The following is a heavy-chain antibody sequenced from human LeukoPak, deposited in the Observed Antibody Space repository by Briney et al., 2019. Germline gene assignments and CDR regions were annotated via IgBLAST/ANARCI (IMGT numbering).Heavy chain of an antibody. CDR3: AKGSKGYGSGSHDY. V-gene: IGHV3-23*01. CDR1: GFSFMGFA. J-gene: IGHJ4*02. CDR2: VSGSGGSA. Sequence: GGSLRLSCAASGFSFMGFAMNWVRQAPGGGLQWVSTVSGSGGSAFYADSVRGRFIISRDNHNNVVYLQMDSLRVEDTAVYYCAKGSKGYGSGSHDYWGRGTQVTVSS. D-gene: IGHD3-10*01.